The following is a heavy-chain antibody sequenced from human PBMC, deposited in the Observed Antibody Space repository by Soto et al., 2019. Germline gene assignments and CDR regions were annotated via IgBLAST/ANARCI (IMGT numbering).Heavy chain of an antibody. V-gene: IGHV3-7*05. CDR3: ARYSSSWDLYYFDY. CDR2: IKQDGSEK. J-gene: IGHJ4*02. Sequence: GGSLRLSCAASGFTFSNYWMNWVRQAPGKGLEWVANIKQDGSEKYYVDSVKGRFTISRDNAKNSLYLQMNSLRAEDTAVYYCARYSSSWDLYYFDYRGQGTLVTVSS. CDR1: GFTFSNYW. D-gene: IGHD6-13*01.